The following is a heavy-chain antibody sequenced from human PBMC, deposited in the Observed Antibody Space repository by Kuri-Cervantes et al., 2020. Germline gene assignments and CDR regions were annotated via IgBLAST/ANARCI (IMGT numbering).Heavy chain of an antibody. D-gene: IGHD5-12*01. V-gene: IGHV3-23*01. Sequence: GESLKISCAASGFTFSSYAMSWVRQAPGKGLEWVSAISGSGGSTYYADSVKGRFTISRDNSKNTLYLQMNSLRAEDTAVYYCARDSAPKLSGYENLDYFDYWGQGTLVTVSS. CDR1: GFTFSSYA. J-gene: IGHJ4*02. CDR2: ISGSGGST. CDR3: ARDSAPKLSGYENLDYFDY.